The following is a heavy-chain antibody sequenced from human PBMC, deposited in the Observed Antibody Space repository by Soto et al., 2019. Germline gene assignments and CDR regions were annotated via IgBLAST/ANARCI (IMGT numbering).Heavy chain of an antibody. D-gene: IGHD6-19*01. J-gene: IGHJ4*02. CDR1: GASITTYY. Sequence: SETLSLTCDVSGASITTYYWSWIRQAPGKGLEWIANVYHTGSTDYNSSLRRRGTISLDTSKNQFSFNMNSVTAAATAAYYCARGLFGSGWSFASWGQGAPVTVSS. V-gene: IGHV4-59*13. CDR2: VYHTGST. CDR3: ARGLFGSGWSFAS.